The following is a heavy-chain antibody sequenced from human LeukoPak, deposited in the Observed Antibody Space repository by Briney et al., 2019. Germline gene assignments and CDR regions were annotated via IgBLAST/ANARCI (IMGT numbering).Heavy chain of an antibody. D-gene: IGHD1-26*01. CDR1: GYTFTSYG. V-gene: IGHV1-18*01. J-gene: IGHJ4*02. CDR3: ARDCFPKCSVGARTYFDY. Sequence: GASVNVSCKASGYTFTSYGISWVRQAPGQGLEWMGWISAYNGNTNYAQKLQGRVTMTTDTSTSTAYMELRSLRSDDTAVYYCARDCFPKCSVGARTYFDYWGQGTLVTVSS. CDR2: ISAYNGNT.